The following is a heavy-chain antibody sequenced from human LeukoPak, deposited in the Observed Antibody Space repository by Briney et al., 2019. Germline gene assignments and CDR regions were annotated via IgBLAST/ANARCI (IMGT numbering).Heavy chain of an antibody. Sequence: SVTVSCTASGGTFSSYAISWVRQAPGQGLEWMGGIIPIFGTANYAQKFQGRVTITADESTSTAYMELSSLRSEDTAVYYCASWGGDFDWLYFDYWGQGTLVTVSS. V-gene: IGHV1-69*13. CDR2: IIPIFGTA. D-gene: IGHD3-9*01. CDR1: GGTFSSYA. CDR3: ASWGGDFDWLYFDY. J-gene: IGHJ4*02.